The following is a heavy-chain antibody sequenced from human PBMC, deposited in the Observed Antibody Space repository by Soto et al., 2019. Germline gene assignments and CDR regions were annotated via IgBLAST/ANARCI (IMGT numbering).Heavy chain of an antibody. V-gene: IGHV4-59*01. CDR3: AGSGLRFLEWTNYYYYYYMDV. J-gene: IGHJ6*03. CDR2: IYYSGST. CDR1: GGSISSYY. D-gene: IGHD3-3*01. Sequence: SETLSLTCTVSGGSISSYYWSWIRQPPGKGLEWIGYIYYSGSTNYNPSLKSRVTISVDTSKNQFSLKLSSVTAADTAVYYCAGSGLRFLEWTNYYYYYYMDVWGKGTTVTVSS.